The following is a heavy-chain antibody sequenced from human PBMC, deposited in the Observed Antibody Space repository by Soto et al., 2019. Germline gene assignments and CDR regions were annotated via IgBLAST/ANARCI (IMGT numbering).Heavy chain of an antibody. J-gene: IGHJ6*03. D-gene: IGHD5-12*01. CDR1: GGSISSYY. Sequence: SETLSLTCTVSGGSISSYYWSWIRQPPGKGLEWIGYIYYSGSTNYNPSLKSRVTISVDTSKNQFSLKLSSVTAADTAVYYCARAGSDYDDGGYMDVWGKGTTGTVSS. V-gene: IGHV4-59*01. CDR2: IYYSGST. CDR3: ARAGSDYDDGGYMDV.